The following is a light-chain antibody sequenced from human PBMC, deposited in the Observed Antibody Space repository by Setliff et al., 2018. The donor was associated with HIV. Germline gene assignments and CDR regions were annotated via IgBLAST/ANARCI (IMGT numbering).Light chain of an antibody. CDR2: DVT. J-gene: IGLJ2*01. V-gene: IGLV2-14*03. CDR3: SSYTRTTSLVV. CDR1: RSDVGTYIY. Sequence: QSALTQPASVSGSPGQSITISCTGTRSDVGTYIYFSWYQQHPGEAPKLLIYDVTYRPSGVSNRFSASKSGNTASLSISGLQPEDEAVYYCSSYTRTTSLVVFGGGTK.